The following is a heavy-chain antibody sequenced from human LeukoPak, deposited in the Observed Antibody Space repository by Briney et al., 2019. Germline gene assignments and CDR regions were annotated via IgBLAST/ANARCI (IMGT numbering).Heavy chain of an antibody. Sequence: GGSLRLSCAASGFTFSSYAMHWVRQAPGKGLEWVSGISWNSGSIGYADSVKGRFTISRDNAKNSLYLQMNSLRAEDTALYYCAKGITIFGVVIIQDYFDYWGQGTLVTVSS. V-gene: IGHV3-9*01. D-gene: IGHD3-3*01. CDR1: GFTFSSYA. CDR2: ISWNSGSI. J-gene: IGHJ4*02. CDR3: AKGITIFGVVIIQDYFDY.